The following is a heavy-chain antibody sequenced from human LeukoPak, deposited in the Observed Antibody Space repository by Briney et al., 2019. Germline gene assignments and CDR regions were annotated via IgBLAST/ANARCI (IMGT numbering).Heavy chain of an antibody. CDR2: IYYSGST. CDR1: GGSISSYY. V-gene: IGHV4-59*12. D-gene: IGHD6-13*01. CDR3: ARVVAAAGNNWFDP. J-gene: IGHJ5*02. Sequence: SETLSLTCSVSGGSISSYYSSWIRHPPGKGLEWIGYIYYSGSTNYTPSLKSRVTISVDTSKNQFSLKLNSVTAADTAVYYCARVVAAAGNNWFDPWGQGTLVTVSS.